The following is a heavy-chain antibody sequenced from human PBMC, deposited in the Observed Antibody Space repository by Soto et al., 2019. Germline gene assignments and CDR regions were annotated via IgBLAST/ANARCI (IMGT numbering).Heavy chain of an antibody. V-gene: IGHV5-51*01. D-gene: IGHD1-7*01. J-gene: IGHJ4*02. CDR3: ARQQNFICDF. CDR2: IKPGTSDI. CDR1: GYQFGSAW. Sequence: PVESLKISCQCVGYQFGSAWIGWVRQMPGKGLEWMGLIKPGTSDIRYSPPFRGQVTISADEAVTTAYLQWSGLKASDSAMYYCARQQNFICDFWGQGTLVTVSS.